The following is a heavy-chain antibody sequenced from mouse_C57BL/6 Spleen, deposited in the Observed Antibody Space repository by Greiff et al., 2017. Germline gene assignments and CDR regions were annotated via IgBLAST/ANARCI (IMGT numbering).Heavy chain of an antibody. D-gene: IGHD1-1*01. V-gene: IGHV1-82*01. Sequence: QVQLKESGPELVKPGASVKISCKASGYAFSSSWMNWVKQRPGKGLEWIGRIYPGDGDTNYNGKFKGKATLTADKSSSTAYMQLSSLTSEDSAVYFCASPYYYGSSPWFAYWGQGTLVTVSA. CDR1: GYAFSSSW. CDR3: ASPYYYGSSPWFAY. J-gene: IGHJ3*01. CDR2: IYPGDGDT.